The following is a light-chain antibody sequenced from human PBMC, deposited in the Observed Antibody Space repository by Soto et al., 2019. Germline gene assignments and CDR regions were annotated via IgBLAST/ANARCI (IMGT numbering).Light chain of an antibody. V-gene: IGLV2-14*01. CDR3: ASYTSTYTLV. CDR1: IDDVGAYNY. CDR2: DVN. Sequence: QSVLTKPASVSGSPGQSITISCTGTIDDVGAYNYVSWYQQRPGSAPQLLIYDVNNRPSGASNRFSGSKSGHTAYLTISGLQSDDEANYHCASYTSTYTLVFGTGTKLTVL. J-gene: IGLJ1*01.